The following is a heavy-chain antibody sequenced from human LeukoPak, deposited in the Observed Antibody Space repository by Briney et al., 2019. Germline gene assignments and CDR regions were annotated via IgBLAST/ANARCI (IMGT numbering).Heavy chain of an antibody. Sequence: SETLSLTCTVSGGSISSYYWSWIRQPPGKGLEWIGYIYYSGSTNYNPSLKSRVTISVDTSKNQFSLELSSVTAADTAVYYCARDRDYDFWSGPILWGQGTTVTVSS. CDR1: GGSISSYY. J-gene: IGHJ6*02. CDR2: IYYSGST. D-gene: IGHD3-3*01. CDR3: ARDRDYDFWSGPIL. V-gene: IGHV4-59*01.